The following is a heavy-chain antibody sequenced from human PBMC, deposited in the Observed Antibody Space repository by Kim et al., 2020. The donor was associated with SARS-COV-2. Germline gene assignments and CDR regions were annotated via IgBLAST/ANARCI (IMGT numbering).Heavy chain of an antibody. CDR2: MNPNSGNT. CDR3: ARGRQYDFWSGYYPPFSLGAYYYGMDV. V-gene: IGHV1-8*01. CDR1: GYTFTSYD. J-gene: IGHJ6*02. Sequence: ASVKVSCKASGYTFTSYDINWVRQATGQGLEWMGWMNPNSGNTGYAQKFQGRVTMTRNTSISTAYMELSSLRSEDTAVYYCARGRQYDFWSGYYPPFSLGAYYYGMDVWGQGTTVTVSS. D-gene: IGHD3-3*01.